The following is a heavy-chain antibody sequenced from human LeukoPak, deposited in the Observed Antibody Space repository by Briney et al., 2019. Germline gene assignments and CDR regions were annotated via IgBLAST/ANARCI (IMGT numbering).Heavy chain of an antibody. CDR2: ISYDGRNI. Sequence: QPGGSLRLSCAASGFTFSNYGMHWVRQAPGKGLEWVAVISYDGRNIHYPDSVKGRFTISRDISTDTLWLQMDSLRTEDTAVYYCAKGPLRGTAAAIDYWGQGTLVTVSS. J-gene: IGHJ4*02. D-gene: IGHD2-2*01. CDR1: GFTFSNYG. V-gene: IGHV3-30*18. CDR3: AKGPLRGTAAAIDY.